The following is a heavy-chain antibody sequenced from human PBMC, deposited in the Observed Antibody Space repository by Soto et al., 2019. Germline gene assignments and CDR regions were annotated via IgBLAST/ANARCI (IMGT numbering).Heavy chain of an antibody. CDR1: GFTVSSNY. V-gene: IGHV3-53*04. CDR3: ARQPVAGTPFFEY. J-gene: IGHJ4*02. D-gene: IGHD6-19*01. CDR2: IYSGGST. Sequence: SLRLSCAASGFTVSSNYMTWVRQAPGKGLEWVSVIYSGGSTYYADSVKGRFTISRHNSKNTLYLQMNSRRPDDTAVYYCARQPVAGTPFFEYWRQG.